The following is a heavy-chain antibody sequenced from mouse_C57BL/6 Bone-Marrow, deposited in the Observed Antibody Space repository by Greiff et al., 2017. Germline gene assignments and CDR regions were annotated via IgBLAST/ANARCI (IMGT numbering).Heavy chain of an antibody. CDR1: GYTFTDYY. J-gene: IGHJ1*03. D-gene: IGHD2-4*01. CDR3: ARGVDYDKYFDV. Sequence: VQLQQSGPELVKPGASVKISCKASGYTFTDYYMNWVKQSHGKSLEWIGDINPNNGGTSYNQKFKGKATLTVDKSSSTAYMELRSLTSEDSAVYYCARGVDYDKYFDVWGTGTTVTVSS. CDR2: INPNNGGT. V-gene: IGHV1-26*01.